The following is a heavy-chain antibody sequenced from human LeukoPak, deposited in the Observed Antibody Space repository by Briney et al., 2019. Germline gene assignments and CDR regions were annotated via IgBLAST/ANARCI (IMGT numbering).Heavy chain of an antibody. D-gene: IGHD3-22*01. J-gene: IGHJ4*02. CDR2: ISDIGRA. Sequence: GGSLRLSCAASGFTFSSYAMSWFRQAPGKGLQWVSGISDIGRAYYADSVKGRFTISRDNSKNTLYVQVNSLGTEDTAAYYCAKGSYYDSSGSFYFDYWGQGTLVTVSS. CDR3: AKGSYYDSSGSFYFDY. CDR1: GFTFSSYA. V-gene: IGHV3-23*01.